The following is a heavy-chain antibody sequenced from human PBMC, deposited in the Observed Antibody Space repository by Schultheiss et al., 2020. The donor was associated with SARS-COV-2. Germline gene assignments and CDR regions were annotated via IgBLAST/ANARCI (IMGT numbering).Heavy chain of an antibody. CDR1: GFTVSSNY. Sequence: GGSLRLSCAASGFTVSSNYMSWVRQAPGKGLEWVSVIYSGGSTYYADSVKGRFTISRDNAKNSLYLQMNSLRAEDTALYYCAKDKAYYYYYYMDVWGKGTTVTVSS. V-gene: IGHV3-53*05. CDR2: IYSGGST. J-gene: IGHJ6*03. CDR3: AKDKAYYYYYYMDV.